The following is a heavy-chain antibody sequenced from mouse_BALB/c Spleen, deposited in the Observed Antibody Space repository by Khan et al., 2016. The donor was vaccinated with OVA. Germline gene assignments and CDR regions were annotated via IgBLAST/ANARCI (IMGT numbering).Heavy chain of an antibody. CDR2: ISYSAST. D-gene: IGHD1-1*01. CDR3: ARLNYASSSWFAD. V-gene: IGHV3-8*02. J-gene: IGHJ3*01. Sequence: EVQLQESGPSLVKPSQTLSLTCSVTGDSITSGYWNWIRKFPGNKLEYMGYISYSASTYYNPSLKSRISITRATSKNQYYLQLNSVTTEVTATYYCARLNYASSSWFADWGQGTLVTVSS. CDR1: GDSITSGY.